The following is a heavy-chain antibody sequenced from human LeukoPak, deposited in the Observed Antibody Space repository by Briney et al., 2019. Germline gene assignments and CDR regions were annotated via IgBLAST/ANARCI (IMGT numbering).Heavy chain of an antibody. CDR2: ICSNGSTI. CDR3: ARAGIAAAGTRNWFDP. CDR1: GFTLSSYE. D-gene: IGHD6-13*01. Sequence: GGALRPSCSASGFTLSSYEMNWGPPAPGEGPGGVSYICSNGSTIYYADSVKGRFTISRDNAKNSLYLQMNSLRAEDTAVYYCARAGIAAAGTRNWFDPWGQGTLVTVSS. V-gene: IGHV3-48*03. J-gene: IGHJ5*02.